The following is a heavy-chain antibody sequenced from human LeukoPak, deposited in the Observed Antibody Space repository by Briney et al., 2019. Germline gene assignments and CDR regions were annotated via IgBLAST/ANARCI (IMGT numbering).Heavy chain of an antibody. D-gene: IGHD1-20*01. CDR2: MYYSGST. CDR1: GGPISSTTYY. V-gene: IGHV4-39*07. CDR3: ARDYKWHRDGYYYYYHLDV. J-gene: IGHJ6*03. Sequence: SETLSLTCTASGGPISSTTYYWGWIRQPPGKGLEWIGSMYYSGSTSYNPSLKSRVTISVDTSKNQFSLKLSSVTAADTAVYYCARDYKWHRDGYYYYYHLDVLGKGTTVTVSS.